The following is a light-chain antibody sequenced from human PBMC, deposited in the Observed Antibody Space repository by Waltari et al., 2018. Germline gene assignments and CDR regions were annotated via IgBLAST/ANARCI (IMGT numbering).Light chain of an antibody. J-gene: IGLJ2*01. CDR1: SSDVGAYDY. V-gene: IGLV2-14*01. CDR3: SSYTGSSTLVI. CDR2: GAS. Sequence: QSALTQPASVSGSPGQSITISCTGSSSDVGAYDYVSWYQHHPGKAPNLMIYGASNGPSGVPTRVSGSKSGNTASLTISGVQAEDEADYYCSSYTGSSTLVIFGGGTKLTVL.